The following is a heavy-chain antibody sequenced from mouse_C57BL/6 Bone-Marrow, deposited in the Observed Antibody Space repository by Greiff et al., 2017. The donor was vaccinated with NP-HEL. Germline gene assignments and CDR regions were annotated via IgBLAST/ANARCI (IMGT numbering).Heavy chain of an antibody. CDR1: GFSLTSYA. V-gene: IGHV2-9-1*01. CDR2: IWTGGGT. Sequence: QVQLQQSGPGLVAPSQSLSITCTVSGFSLTSYAISWVRQPPGKGLEWLGVIWTGGGTNYNSALKSRLSISKDNSKSQVFLKMNSLQTDDTARYYCARTTVVATKYFDYWGQGTTLTVSS. J-gene: IGHJ2*01. CDR3: ARTTVVATKYFDY. D-gene: IGHD1-1*01.